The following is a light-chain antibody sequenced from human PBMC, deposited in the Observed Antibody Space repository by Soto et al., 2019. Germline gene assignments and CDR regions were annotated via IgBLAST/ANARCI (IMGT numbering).Light chain of an antibody. V-gene: IGKV1-39*01. CDR3: QQTYSTSPVT. CDR1: QGISTY. CDR2: AAS. J-gene: IGKJ5*01. Sequence: DIQMTQSPSSLSATVGDRVTITCRASQGISTYLNWYQQKPGKAPNLLIYAASSLQSGVPSRFSGSGSGTDFTLTISILQPEDVATYYCQQTYSTSPVTFGQGTRLEIK.